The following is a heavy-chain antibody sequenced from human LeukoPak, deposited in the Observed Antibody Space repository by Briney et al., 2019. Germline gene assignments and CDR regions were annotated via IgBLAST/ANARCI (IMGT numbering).Heavy chain of an antibody. J-gene: IGHJ4*02. D-gene: IGHD3-3*01. Sequence: SETLSLTCTVSGGSISSGDYYWRWIRQPPGKGLEWIGYIYYSGSTYYNPSLKSRVTISVDTSKNQFSLKLSSVTAADTAVYYCASGHYDFWSGYLFDYWGQGTLVTVSS. CDR3: ASGHYDFWSGYLFDY. CDR1: GGSISSGDYY. CDR2: IYYSGST. V-gene: IGHV4-30-4*08.